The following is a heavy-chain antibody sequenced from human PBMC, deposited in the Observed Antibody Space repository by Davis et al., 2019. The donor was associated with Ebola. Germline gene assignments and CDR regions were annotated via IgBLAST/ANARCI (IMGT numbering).Heavy chain of an antibody. Sequence: PSETLSLTCAVYGGSFSGYYWSWIRQPPGKGLEWIGEINHSGSTNYNPSLKSRVTISVDTSKNQFSLKLSPVTAADTAVYYCARGPPGHFWSAYYPWDYWGQGTLVTVSS. CDR1: GGSFSGYY. CDR2: INHSGST. CDR3: ARGPPGHFWSAYYPWDY. J-gene: IGHJ4*02. V-gene: IGHV4-34*01. D-gene: IGHD3-3*02.